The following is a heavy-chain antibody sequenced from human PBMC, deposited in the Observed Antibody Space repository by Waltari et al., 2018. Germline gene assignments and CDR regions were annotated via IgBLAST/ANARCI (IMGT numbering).Heavy chain of an antibody. D-gene: IGHD3-16*01. CDR3: ARGGGLDAFDI. CDR2: IYYSGST. V-gene: IGHV4-59*11. J-gene: IGHJ3*02. Sequence: QVQLQESGPGLVKPSETLSLTCTVSGGSISSHYWSWIRQPPGKGLEWIGYIYYSGSTNYNPSLKSRVPISVDTSKNQFSLKLSSVTAADTAVYYCARGGGLDAFDIWGQGTMVTVSS. CDR1: GGSISSHY.